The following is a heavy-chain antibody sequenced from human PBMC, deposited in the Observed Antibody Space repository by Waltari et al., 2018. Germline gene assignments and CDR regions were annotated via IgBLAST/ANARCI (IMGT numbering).Heavy chain of an antibody. CDR2: IKWKGGRT. CDR1: GFTFINNA. J-gene: IGHJ4*02. CDR3: AREKLMGEYIDY. D-gene: IGHD2-15*01. V-gene: IGHV3-20*04. Sequence: EVQLVESGGGLVQPGGSLRLSCAVSGFTFINNAISWVRQAPGKVLEWVSRIKWKGGRTCYADSVRGRFTISRDNAKNSLYLQMNSLRADDTALYYCAREKLMGEYIDYWGQGTLVTVSS.